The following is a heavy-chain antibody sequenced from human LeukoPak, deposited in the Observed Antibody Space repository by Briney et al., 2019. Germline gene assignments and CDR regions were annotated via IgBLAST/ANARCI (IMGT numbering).Heavy chain of an antibody. CDR2: MNPNSGNT. V-gene: IGHV1-8*01. CDR1: GYTFTSYD. J-gene: IGHJ6*02. D-gene: IGHD6-19*01. CDR3: ARGREWLVYYYYYGMDV. Sequence: ASVKVSCKASGYTFTSYDIDWVRQATGQGLEWMGWMNPNSGNTGYAQKFQGRVTMTRNTSISTAYMELSSLRSEDTAVYYCARGREWLVYYYYYGMDVWGHGTTVTVSS.